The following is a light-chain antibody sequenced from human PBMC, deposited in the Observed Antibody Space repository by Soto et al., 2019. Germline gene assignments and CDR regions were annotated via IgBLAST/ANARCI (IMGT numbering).Light chain of an antibody. CDR3: AAWYDSLNGYV. V-gene: IGLV1-36*01. Sequence: QSVLTQPPSVSEAPRQRVTISCSGSSSNIGNNAVNWYQQLPGKAPKLLIYYDDLLPSGVSDRFSGSKPGTSASLAIIGLQSEDEADYYCAAWYDSLNGYVFGTGTKVTVL. J-gene: IGLJ1*01. CDR1: SSNIGNNA. CDR2: YDD.